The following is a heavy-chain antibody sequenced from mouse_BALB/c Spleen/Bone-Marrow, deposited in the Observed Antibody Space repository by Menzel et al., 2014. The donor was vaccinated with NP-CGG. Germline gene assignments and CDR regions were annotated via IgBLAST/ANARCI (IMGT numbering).Heavy chain of an antibody. J-gene: IGHJ2*01. CDR2: IDPSDSET. CDR3: PSFLSSFVF. D-gene: IGHD6-2*01. CDR1: GYTFTSYW. V-gene: IGHV1-61*01. Sequence: VQLQQSGAELVRPGTPVKLSCKASGYTFTSYWMNWVKQRPGRGLEWIGRIDPSDSETHYNQKFKDKATLTVDKSSSTAYIQLSSLTSEDSAVYYSPSFLSSFVFWGQGTPLTVSS.